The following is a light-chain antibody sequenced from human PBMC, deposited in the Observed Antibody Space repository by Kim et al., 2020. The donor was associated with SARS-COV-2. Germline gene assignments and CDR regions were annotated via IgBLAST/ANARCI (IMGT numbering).Light chain of an antibody. V-gene: IGKV3-20*01. CDR3: QQKRT. CDR1: QSVSSSY. Sequence: TLSWSPGERATLSCRASQSVSSSYLAWYQQKPGQAPRLLIYGSSSRATGIPDRFSGSGSGTDFTLTISRLEAEDFAVYYCQQKRTFGQGTKVEIK. J-gene: IGKJ1*01. CDR2: GSS.